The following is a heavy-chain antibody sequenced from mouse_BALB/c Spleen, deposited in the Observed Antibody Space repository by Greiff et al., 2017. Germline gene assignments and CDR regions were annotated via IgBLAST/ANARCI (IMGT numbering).Heavy chain of an antibody. V-gene: IGHV5-12-1*01. J-gene: IGHJ3*01. CDR1: GFAFSSYD. CDR3: ARHDGYYAWFAY. CDR2: ISSGGGST. D-gene: IGHD2-3*01. Sequence: EVKVEESGGGLVKPGGSLKLSCAASGFAFSSYDMSWVRQTPEKRLEWVAYISSGGGSTYYPDTVKGRFTISRDNAKNTLYLQMSSLKSEDTAMYYCARHDGYYAWFAYWGQGTLVTVSA.